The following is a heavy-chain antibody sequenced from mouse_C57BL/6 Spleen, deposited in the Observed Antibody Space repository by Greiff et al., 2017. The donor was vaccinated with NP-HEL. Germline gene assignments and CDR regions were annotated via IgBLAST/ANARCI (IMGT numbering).Heavy chain of an antibody. V-gene: IGHV1-15*01. CDR3: TRLLPFYAMDY. D-gene: IGHD2-1*01. CDR2: LDPETGGT. Sequence: QVQLQQSGAELVRPGASVTLSCKASGYTFTDYEMHWVKQTPVHGLEWIGALDPETGGTAYNQKFKGKAILTADKSSSTAYMELRSLTSEDSAVYYCTRLLPFYAMDYWGQGTSVTVSS. J-gene: IGHJ4*01. CDR1: GYTFTDYE.